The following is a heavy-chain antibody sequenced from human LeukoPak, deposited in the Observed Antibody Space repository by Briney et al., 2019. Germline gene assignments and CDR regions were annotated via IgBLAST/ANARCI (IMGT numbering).Heavy chain of an antibody. V-gene: IGHV1-2*02. D-gene: IGHD3-16*02. Sequence: ASVKVSCKASGYTFTGYYMHWVRRAPGQGLEWMGWINPNSGGTNYAQKFQGRVTMTRDTSISTAYMELSRLRSDDTAVYYCAREHDYVWGSYRSNNWFDPWGQGTLVTVSS. CDR3: AREHDYVWGSYRSNNWFDP. J-gene: IGHJ5*02. CDR1: GYTFTGYY. CDR2: INPNSGGT.